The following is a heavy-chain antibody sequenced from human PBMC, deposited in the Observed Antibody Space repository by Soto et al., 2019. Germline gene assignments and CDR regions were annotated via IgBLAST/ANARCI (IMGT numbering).Heavy chain of an antibody. CDR3: AREGQAPYYYYGMDV. CDR2: ISGYNGNT. Sequence: QVQLVQSGAEVKKPGASVTVSCEASGYTFTNYGFSWVRQAPGQGLEWMGWISGYNGNTKYAEKFQNRVTMTTDTSTNTAHMELRSLRSDDTAVYYCAREGQAPYYYYGMDVWGQGTAVTVSS. J-gene: IGHJ6*02. CDR1: GYTFTNYG. V-gene: IGHV1-18*01.